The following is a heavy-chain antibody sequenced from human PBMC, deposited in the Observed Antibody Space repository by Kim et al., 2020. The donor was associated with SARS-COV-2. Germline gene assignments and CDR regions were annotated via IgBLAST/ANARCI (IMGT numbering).Heavy chain of an antibody. V-gene: IGHV3-21*01. CDR2: M. CDR3: ASLYYDTSGYDD. D-gene: IGHD3-22*01. Sequence: MHYADAVDGRFTISRDNAKTSLYLEMKNLRVEDTALYYCASLYYDTSGYDDWGQGTLVTVSS. J-gene: IGHJ4*02.